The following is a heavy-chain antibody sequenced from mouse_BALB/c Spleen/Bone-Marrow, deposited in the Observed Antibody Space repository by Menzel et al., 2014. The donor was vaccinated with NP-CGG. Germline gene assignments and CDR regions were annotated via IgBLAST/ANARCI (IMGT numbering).Heavy chain of an antibody. Sequence: VQLQQSGPELMKPGASVKISCKASGYSFTSYYMHWVEQSHGESLEWIGYIDPFNGATSYNQKFKGKATLTVDKSSSTAYMHLSSLTSEDSAVYYCARNWDVDYWGQGTTLTVPS. V-gene: IGHV1-31*01. J-gene: IGHJ2*01. CDR3: ARNWDVDY. D-gene: IGHD4-1*01. CDR2: IDPFNGAT. CDR1: GYSFTSYY.